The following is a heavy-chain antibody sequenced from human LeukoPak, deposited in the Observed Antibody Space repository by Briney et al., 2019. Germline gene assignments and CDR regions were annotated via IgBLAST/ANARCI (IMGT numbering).Heavy chain of an antibody. D-gene: IGHD3-10*01. CDR2: ISYDGSNK. CDR3: ARHGSGSYS. J-gene: IGHJ6*02. Sequence: GGSLRLSCAASGFTFSSYAMHWVRQAPGKGLEWVAVISYDGSNKYYADSVKGRFTISRDNSKNTLYLQMNSLRAEDTAVYYCARHGSGSYSWGQGTTVTVSS. CDR1: GFTFSSYA. V-gene: IGHV3-30-3*01.